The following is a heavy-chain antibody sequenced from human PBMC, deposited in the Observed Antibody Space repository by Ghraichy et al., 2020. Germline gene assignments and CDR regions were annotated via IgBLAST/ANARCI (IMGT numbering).Heavy chain of an antibody. CDR3: ARLRETTVTSYYYYMDV. CDR1: GGSISSYY. CDR2: IYTSGST. Sequence: SETLSLTCTVSGGSISSYYWSWIRQPAGKGLEWIGRIYTSGSTNYNPSLKSRVTMSVDTSKNQFSLKLSSVTAADTAVYYCARLRETTVTSYYYYMDVWGKGTTVTVS. V-gene: IGHV4-4*07. D-gene: IGHD4-11*01. J-gene: IGHJ6*03.